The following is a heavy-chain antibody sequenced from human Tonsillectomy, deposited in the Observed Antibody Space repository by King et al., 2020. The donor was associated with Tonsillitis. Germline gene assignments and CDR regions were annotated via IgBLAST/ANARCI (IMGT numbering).Heavy chain of an antibody. D-gene: IGHD3-9*01. Sequence: VQLVQSGAEVKKPGASVKVSCKASGYTFTSYYMHWVRQAPGQGLEWMGIINPSGGSTSYAQKFQGRVTMTRDTSTSTVYMELSSLRSEDTAVYYCAREWGVLRYFGWSRNHFDYWGQGTLVTVSS. J-gene: IGHJ4*02. V-gene: IGHV1-46*01. CDR2: INPSGGST. CDR3: AREWGVLRYFGWSRNHFDY. CDR1: GYTFTSYY.